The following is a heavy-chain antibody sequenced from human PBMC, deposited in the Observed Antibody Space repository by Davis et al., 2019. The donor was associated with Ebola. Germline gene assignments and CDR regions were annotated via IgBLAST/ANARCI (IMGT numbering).Heavy chain of an antibody. D-gene: IGHD3-3*01. Sequence: GGSLRLSCAASGFTFSSYAMSWVRQAPGKGLEWVSAISGSGGSTYYADSVKGRFTISRDNSKNTLYLQMNSLRAEDTAVYYCAKDYDFWSGYYLFDYWGQGTLVTVSS. CDR1: GFTFSSYA. CDR3: AKDYDFWSGYYLFDY. J-gene: IGHJ4*02. V-gene: IGHV3-23*01. CDR2: ISGSGGST.